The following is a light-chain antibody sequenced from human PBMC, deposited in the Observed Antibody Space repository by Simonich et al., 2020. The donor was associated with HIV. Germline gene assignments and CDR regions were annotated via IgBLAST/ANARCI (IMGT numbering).Light chain of an antibody. CDR3: SSYAGGNNLV. CDR1: SRDVGGYNY. Sequence: QSALTQPPSSSGSPGQPVTISCTGTSRDVGGYNYDSWYQQHPGKAPKLMIYEVSKRPSGVPDRFSGSKSGNTASLTVSGLQAEDEADYYCSSYAGGNNLVFGGGTKLTVL. J-gene: IGLJ3*02. V-gene: IGLV2-8*01. CDR2: EVS.